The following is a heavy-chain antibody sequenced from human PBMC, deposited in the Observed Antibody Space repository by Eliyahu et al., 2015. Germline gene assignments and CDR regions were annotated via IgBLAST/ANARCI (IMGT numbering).Heavy chain of an antibody. Sequence: QVQLVESGGGXVQPGXSXRLSCAAXGFTFSSYGMHWVRQAXGKGLEWVAVIWYDGSNKYYADSVKGRFTISRDNSKNTLYLQMNSLRAEDTAVYYCARKGKGELLQDYWGQGTLVTVSS. J-gene: IGHJ4*02. CDR1: GFTFSSYG. D-gene: IGHD1-26*01. CDR3: ARKGKGELLQDY. CDR2: IWYDGSNK. V-gene: IGHV3-33*01.